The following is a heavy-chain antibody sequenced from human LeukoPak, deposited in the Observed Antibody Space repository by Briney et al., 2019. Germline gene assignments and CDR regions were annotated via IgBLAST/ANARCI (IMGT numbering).Heavy chain of an antibody. Sequence: SVKVSCKASGFTFSSSAVQWVRQARGQHLEWIGWIVVGSGNTNYAQKFQERVTITRDMSTSTAYMELSSLRSEDTAVYYCAAATGATAGSYAFDIWGQGTMVTVSS. J-gene: IGHJ3*02. CDR3: AAATGATAGSYAFDI. D-gene: IGHD1-26*01. CDR2: IVVGSGNT. CDR1: GFTFSSSA. V-gene: IGHV1-58*01.